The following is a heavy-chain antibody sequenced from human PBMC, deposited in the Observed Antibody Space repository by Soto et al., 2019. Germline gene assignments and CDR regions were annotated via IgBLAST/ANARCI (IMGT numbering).Heavy chain of an antibody. CDR1: GYTFTNYE. D-gene: IGHD3-10*01. Sequence: ASVKVSWKASGYTFTNYEISWVRQATGQGLEWMGWMIPGSGNTGYAHKFQDRVTMTRXLXISXAXMELXRLGSDDTAIYYCARMAASGSLNWFDPWG. CDR3: ARMAASGSLNWFDP. J-gene: IGHJ5*02. CDR2: MIPGSGNT. V-gene: IGHV1-8*01.